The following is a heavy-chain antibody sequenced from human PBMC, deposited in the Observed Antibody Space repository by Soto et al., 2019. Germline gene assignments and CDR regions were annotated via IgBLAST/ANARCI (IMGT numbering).Heavy chain of an antibody. Sequence: QITLKESGPTLVKPTQTLTLTCTFSGFSLSTSGVGVGWIRQPPGKALDWLALIYWNDDQHYSPSLESRLTITRDTSKNQVVLTMTNMDPVDTATYYCANRLNGYFHHWGQGTLITVSS. V-gene: IGHV2-5*01. J-gene: IGHJ1*01. CDR1: GFSLSTSGVG. CDR2: IYWNDDQ. CDR3: ANRLNGYFHH.